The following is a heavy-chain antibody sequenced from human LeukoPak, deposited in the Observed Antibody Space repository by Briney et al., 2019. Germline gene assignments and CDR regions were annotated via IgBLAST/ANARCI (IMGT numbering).Heavy chain of an antibody. CDR1: GFTFSSYW. Sequence: PGGSLRLSCVASGFTFSSYWMHWVRQDPRKGLVWVSRINGDGRNINYADSVRGRFTISRDNAKNTLYLQMNTLRVEDTAVYYCARGGYSYGYGYWGQGTLVTVSS. CDR2: INGDGRNI. J-gene: IGHJ4*02. D-gene: IGHD5-18*01. V-gene: IGHV3-74*01. CDR3: ARGGYSYGYGY.